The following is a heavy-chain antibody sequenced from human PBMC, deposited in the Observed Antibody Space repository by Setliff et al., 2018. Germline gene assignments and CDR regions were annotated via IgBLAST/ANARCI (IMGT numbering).Heavy chain of an antibody. D-gene: IGHD6-19*01. Sequence: PSETLSLTCTVSGGSISSYYWSWIRQPAGKGLEWIGHIYIGGSTYYNPSLKSRVTMSIDTSKNQFSLKLNSVTAADMAVYYCAREQWLDPPGYYYMDVWAKGTTVTVSS. CDR1: GGSISSYY. CDR2: IYIGGST. CDR3: AREQWLDPPGYYYMDV. V-gene: IGHV4-4*07. J-gene: IGHJ6*03.